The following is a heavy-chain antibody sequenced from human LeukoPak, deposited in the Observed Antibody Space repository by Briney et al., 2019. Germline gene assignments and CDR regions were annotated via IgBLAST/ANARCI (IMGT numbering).Heavy chain of an antibody. CDR2: IFYSGSI. J-gene: IGHJ5*02. Sequence: SETLSLTCTVSGGSIFTSGFYWGWTRQYPGKGLEWIGYIFYSGSIFYNPSLKSRLTMSVDLSKNQFSLKLSFVTAADTAVYYCARVSRDGFGETRGVDPWGQGTLVTVSS. V-gene: IGHV4-31*03. CDR3: ARVSRDGFGETRGVDP. D-gene: IGHD3-10*01. CDR1: GGSIFTSGFY.